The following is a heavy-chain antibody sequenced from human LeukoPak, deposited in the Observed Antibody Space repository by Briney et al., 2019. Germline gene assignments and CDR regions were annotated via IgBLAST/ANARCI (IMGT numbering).Heavy chain of an antibody. J-gene: IGHJ3*02. CDR3: ARRGVDSSGYRDAFDI. Sequence: GESLKISCKGSGYSFTSYWIGWVRQMPGKGLEWMGIIYPGDSDTRYSPSFQGQVTISADKSINTAYLQWRSLKASDTAMYYCARRGVDSSGYRDAFDIWGQGTMVTVSS. CDR1: GYSFTSYW. V-gene: IGHV5-51*01. D-gene: IGHD3-22*01. CDR2: IYPGDSDT.